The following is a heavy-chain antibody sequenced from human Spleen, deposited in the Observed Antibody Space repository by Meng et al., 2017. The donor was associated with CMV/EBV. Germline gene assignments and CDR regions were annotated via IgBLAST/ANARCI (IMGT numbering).Heavy chain of an antibody. Sequence: ETLSLTCTVSGDSLSSTSYYWTWVRQAPGRGLEYVSAISSNGGSTYYADSVKGRFTISRDNSKNTLYLQMGSLRAEDMAVYYCATGIYRGITGTHFDYWGQGTLVTVSS. V-gene: IGHV3-64*02. CDR1: GDSLSSTSY. D-gene: IGHD1-20*01. J-gene: IGHJ4*02. CDR3: ATGIYRGITGTHFDY. CDR2: ISSNGGST.